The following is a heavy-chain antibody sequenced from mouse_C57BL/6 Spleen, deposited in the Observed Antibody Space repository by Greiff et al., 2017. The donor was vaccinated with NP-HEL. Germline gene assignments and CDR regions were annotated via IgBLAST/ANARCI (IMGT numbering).Heavy chain of an antibody. J-gene: IGHJ4*01. CDR3: ARVAPYYYGSSLYYAMDY. CDR2: IDPNSGGT. V-gene: IGHV1-72*01. Sequence: QVQLQQSGAELVKPGASVKLSCKASGYTFTSYWMHWVKQRPGRGLEWIGRIDPNSGGTKYNEKFKSKATLTVDKPSSTAYMELSSLTSEDSAVYYCARVAPYYYGSSLYYAMDYWGQGTSVTVSS. D-gene: IGHD1-1*01. CDR1: GYTFTSYW.